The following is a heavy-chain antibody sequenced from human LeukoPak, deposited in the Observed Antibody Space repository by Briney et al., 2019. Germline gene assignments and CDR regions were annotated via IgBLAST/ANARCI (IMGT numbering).Heavy chain of an antibody. CDR3: ARGYCSSTSCYTGVDY. CDR1: GYIFTDYY. CDR2: INPNSGGT. V-gene: IGHV1/OR15-1*04. J-gene: IGHJ4*02. D-gene: IGHD2-2*02. Sequence: GASVKVSCKASGYIFTDYYMHWVRQAPGQELGWMGRINPNSGGTNYAQKFQGRVTMTRDTSISTAYMELRSLRSDDTAVYYCARGYCSSTSCYTGVDYXXXXXXVPVXS.